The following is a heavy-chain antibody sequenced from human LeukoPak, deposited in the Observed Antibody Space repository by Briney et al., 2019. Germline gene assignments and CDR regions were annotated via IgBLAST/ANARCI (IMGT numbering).Heavy chain of an antibody. D-gene: IGHD6-13*01. CDR1: GGSISSYY. Sequence: SETLSLTCTVSGGSISSYYWSWIRQPPGKGLEWIGYIYYSGSTYYNPSLKSRVTISVDTSKNQFSLKLSSVTAADTAVYYCARVGSSSWYNYYYYYMDVWGKGTTVTVSS. CDR2: IYYSGST. V-gene: IGHV4-59*08. CDR3: ARVGSSSWYNYYYYYMDV. J-gene: IGHJ6*03.